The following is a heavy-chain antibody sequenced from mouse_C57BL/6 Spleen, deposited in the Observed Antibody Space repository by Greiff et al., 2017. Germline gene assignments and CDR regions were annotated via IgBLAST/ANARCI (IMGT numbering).Heavy chain of an antibody. CDR2: INYDGSST. CDR3: ARSGLDPYYAMDY. V-gene: IGHV5-16*01. Sequence: DVKLVESEGGLVQPGSSMKLSCTASGFTFSDYYMAWVRQVPEKGLEWVANINYDGSSTYYLDSLKSRFIISRDNAKNILYLQMSSLKSEDTATYYCARSGLDPYYAMDYWGQGTSVTVSS. D-gene: IGHD3-1*01. J-gene: IGHJ4*01. CDR1: GFTFSDYY.